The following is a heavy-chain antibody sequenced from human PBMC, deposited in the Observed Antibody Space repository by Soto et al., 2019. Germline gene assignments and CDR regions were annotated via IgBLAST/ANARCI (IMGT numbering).Heavy chain of an antibody. CDR1: GGSLSSGDYY. J-gene: IGHJ5*02. CDR3: ARGVAGFGIAARPNWFDP. V-gene: IGHV4-30-4*01. CDR2: IYYSGST. D-gene: IGHD6-6*01. Sequence: QVQLQESGPGLVKPSQTLSLTCTVSGGSLSSGDYYWSWIRQPPGKGLEWIGYIYYSGSTYYNPSLKSRVTISVDTSKNQFSLKLSSVTAADTAVYYCARGVAGFGIAARPNWFDPWGQGTLVTVSS.